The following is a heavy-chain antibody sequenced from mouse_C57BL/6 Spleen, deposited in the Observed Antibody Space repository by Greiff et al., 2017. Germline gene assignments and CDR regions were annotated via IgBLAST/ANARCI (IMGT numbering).Heavy chain of an antibody. J-gene: IGHJ4*01. CDR2: ISSGSSTI. CDR3: ARTTVVAYYAMDY. CDR1: GFTFSDYG. D-gene: IGHD1-1*01. Sequence: EVHLVESGGGLVKPGGSLKLSCAASGFTFSDYGMHWVRQAPEKGLEWVAYISSGSSTIYYADTVKGRFTISRDNAKNTLFLQMTSLRSEDTAMYYCARTTVVAYYAMDYWGQGTSVTVSS. V-gene: IGHV5-17*01.